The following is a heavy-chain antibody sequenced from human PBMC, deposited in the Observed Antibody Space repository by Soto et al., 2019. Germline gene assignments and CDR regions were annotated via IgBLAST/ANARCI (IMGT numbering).Heavy chain of an antibody. J-gene: IGHJ6*02. V-gene: IGHV4-31*03. D-gene: IGHD2-15*01. CDR3: ARDQPNFCSGGSCYGNVMDV. Sequence: QVQLQESGPGLVKPSQTLSLTCTVSGGSISSGGYYCSWIRQHPGKGLEWIGYIYYSGRTYYNLTLKGRVTISVVKSMTQFSLKLSSVTAADTAVYYCARDQPNFCSGGSCYGNVMDVWGQGPTVTVSS. CDR1: GGSISSGGYY. CDR2: IYYSGRT.